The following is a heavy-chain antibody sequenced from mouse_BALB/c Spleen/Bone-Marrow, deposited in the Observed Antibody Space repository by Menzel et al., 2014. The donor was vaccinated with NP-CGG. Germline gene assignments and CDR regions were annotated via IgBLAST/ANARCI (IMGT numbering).Heavy chain of an antibody. V-gene: IGHV1-69*02. CDR1: GYTFTTYW. CDR3: AGGGDNFAWFAY. D-gene: IGHD1-3*01. J-gene: IGHJ3*01. CDR2: VDPSDGYT. Sequence: GAELVTPGASVKLSCKASGYTFTTYWMHWVKQRPGHGLEWIGQVDPSDGYTNYSQMFKGKATLTVDKSSSTAYMQLSSLSSEDSAVYYCAGGGDNFAWFAYWGQGTLVTVSA.